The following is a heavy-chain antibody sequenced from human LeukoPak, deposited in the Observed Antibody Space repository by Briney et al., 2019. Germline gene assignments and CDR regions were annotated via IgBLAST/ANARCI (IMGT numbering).Heavy chain of an antibody. D-gene: IGHD4-23*01. CDR3: TRDRGDYGGPDY. V-gene: IGHV4-4*07. Sequence: SETLSLTCTVSGDSFSSYYWSWLRQPAGKGLEWLGRISTSGSTNYNPSLKSRVTISVDTSKNHFSLKLTSVTAADTAVYYCTRDRGDYGGPDYWGRGTLVAVSS. CDR1: GDSFSSYY. CDR2: ISTSGST. J-gene: IGHJ4*02.